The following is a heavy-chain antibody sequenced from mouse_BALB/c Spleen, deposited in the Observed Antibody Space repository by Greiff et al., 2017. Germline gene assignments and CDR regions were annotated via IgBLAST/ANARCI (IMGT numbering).Heavy chain of an antibody. V-gene: IGHV7-3*02. Sequence: EVHLVESGGGLVQPGGSLRLSFATSGFTFTDYYMSWVRQPPGKALEWLGFIRNKANGYTTEYSASVKGRFTISRDNSQSILYLQMNTLRAEDSATYYCAGDLDGNYWYFDVWGAGTTVTVSS. CDR1: GFTFTDYY. J-gene: IGHJ1*01. CDR3: AGDLDGNYWYFDV. D-gene: IGHD2-1*01. CDR2: IRNKANGYTT.